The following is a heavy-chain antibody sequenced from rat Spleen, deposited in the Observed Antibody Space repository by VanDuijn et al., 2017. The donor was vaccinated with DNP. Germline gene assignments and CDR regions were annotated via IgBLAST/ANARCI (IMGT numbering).Heavy chain of an antibody. Sequence: EVQLVESDGGLVQPGRSLELSCAASGFTFSDYYMAWVRQAPGKGLEWVASITNTGDGSYYSDSVKGRFSISRDNTKSTLYLQLNSLRSEDTATYYCTSNPHIRTAAPFDYWGQGAMVTVSS. CDR1: GFTFSDYY. CDR2: ITNTGDGS. CDR3: TSNPHIRTAAPFDY. D-gene: IGHD3-8*01. J-gene: IGHJ2*01. V-gene: IGHV5-31*01.